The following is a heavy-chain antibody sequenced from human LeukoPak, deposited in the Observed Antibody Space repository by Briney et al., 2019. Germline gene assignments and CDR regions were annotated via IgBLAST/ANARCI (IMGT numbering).Heavy chain of an antibody. J-gene: IGHJ3*02. CDR1: GFTFSSIH. V-gene: IGHV3-53*01. CDR3: ARGGRGSAAVVAPRSFDI. D-gene: IGHD3-22*01. Sequence: GGSLRLSCAASGFTFSSIHMVWVRQAPGKGLEWVSVTYTGGNSYYADSVKGRFIISGDISKNTLYLQMNSLRAEDSALYYCARGGRGSAAVVAPRSFDIWGQGTMVTVSS. CDR2: TYTGGNS.